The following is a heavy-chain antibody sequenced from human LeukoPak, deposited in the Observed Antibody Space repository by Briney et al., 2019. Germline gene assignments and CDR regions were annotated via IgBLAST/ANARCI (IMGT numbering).Heavy chain of an antibody. J-gene: IGHJ4*02. Sequence: SETLSFTCAVYGGSFSGYYWSWIRQPPGKGLEWIGEINHSGSTNYNPSLKSRVTISVDTSKNQFSLKLSSVTAADTAVYYCARDKYDFWSGYCIDYWGQGTLVTVSS. V-gene: IGHV4-34*01. CDR1: GGSFSGYY. CDR3: ARDKYDFWSGYCIDY. D-gene: IGHD3-3*01. CDR2: INHSGST.